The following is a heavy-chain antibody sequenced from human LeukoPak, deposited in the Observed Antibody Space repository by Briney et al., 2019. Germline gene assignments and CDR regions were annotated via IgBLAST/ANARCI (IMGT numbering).Heavy chain of an antibody. Sequence: GGPLSPPCEPSGFPLVLFALGGSGRAQGKGLECVSGISGSGGTTYYADSVKGRFTISRDNSKNTVSMQLDSLRVDDTAIYYCTKALFGGMTVWGQGTTVTVSS. CDR2: ISGSGGTT. D-gene: IGHD3-10*01. V-gene: IGHV3-23*01. J-gene: IGHJ6*02. CDR3: TKALFGGMTV. CDR1: GFPLVLFA.